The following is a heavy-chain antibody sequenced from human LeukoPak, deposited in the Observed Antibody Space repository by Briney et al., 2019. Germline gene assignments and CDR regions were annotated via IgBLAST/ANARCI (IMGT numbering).Heavy chain of an antibody. V-gene: IGHV1-2*02. J-gene: IGHJ4*02. D-gene: IGHD5-12*01. CDR1: GGTFSSYA. Sequence: ASVKVSCKASGGTFSSYAISWVRQAPGQGLEWMGWINPNSGGTNYAQKFQGRVTMTRDTSISTAYMELSRLRSDDTAVYYCARSSGYDPAMGYGDYWGQGTLVTVSS. CDR3: ARSSGYDPAMGYGDY. CDR2: INPNSGGT.